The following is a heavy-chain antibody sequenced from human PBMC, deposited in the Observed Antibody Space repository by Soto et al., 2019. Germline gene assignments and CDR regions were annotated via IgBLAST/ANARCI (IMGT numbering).Heavy chain of an antibody. J-gene: IGHJ4*02. CDR1: GFTFGSYG. Sequence: EVQLLESGGGLVQPGGSLRLSCAASGFTFGSYGMSWVRQAPGKGLEWVSGIGGGGGNTDYADSVKGRFTISRDNSKNTLYLQMNSLRAEDTAVYYCAKELEDNWNLSACDYWGQGTLVTVSS. CDR3: AKELEDNWNLSACDY. D-gene: IGHD1-1*01. CDR2: IGGGGGNT. V-gene: IGHV3-23*01.